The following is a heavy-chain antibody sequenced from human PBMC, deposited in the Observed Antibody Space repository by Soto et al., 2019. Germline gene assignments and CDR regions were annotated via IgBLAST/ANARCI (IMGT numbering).Heavy chain of an antibody. CDR2: ISGSGGGT. D-gene: IGHD4-17*01. Sequence: GGSLRLSCAASGFIFSSYAMSWVRQAPGKGLEWVSSISGSGGGTYYADSVKGRFTISRDNSKNTLYLQMNSLRADDTAVYYCAKDLRGYGDFDYWGQGTLVTVSS. V-gene: IGHV3-23*01. CDR1: GFIFSSYA. CDR3: AKDLRGYGDFDY. J-gene: IGHJ4*02.